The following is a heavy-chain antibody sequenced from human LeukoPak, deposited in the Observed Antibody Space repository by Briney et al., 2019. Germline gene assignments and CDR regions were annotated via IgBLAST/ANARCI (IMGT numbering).Heavy chain of an antibody. CDR1: GFTFSDYY. Sequence: GGSLRLSCADSGFTFSDYYMSWIRQAPGKGLEWVSYISSSGSTIYYADSVKGRFTISRDNAKNSLYLQMNSLRAEDTAVYYCARDQDQARTEKNYYYYGMDVWGQGTTVTVSS. CDR3: ARDQDQARTEKNYYYYGMDV. CDR2: ISSSGSTI. J-gene: IGHJ6*02. V-gene: IGHV3-11*01.